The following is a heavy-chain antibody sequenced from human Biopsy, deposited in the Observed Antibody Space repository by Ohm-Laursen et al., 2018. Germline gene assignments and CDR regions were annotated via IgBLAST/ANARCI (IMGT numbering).Heavy chain of an antibody. V-gene: IGHV4-39*01. CDR1: GGSISNNNYY. Sequence: PSETLSLTCTVSGGSISNNNYYWGWLRQPPGKGLEWIGSIFYRGSTHYKPSLKSQVNISVDTSKNQFSLKQNSVTAADTAVYYCARDYDTSGYYYVSWGQGTLVTVSS. D-gene: IGHD3-22*01. J-gene: IGHJ5*02. CDR2: IFYRGST. CDR3: ARDYDTSGYYYVS.